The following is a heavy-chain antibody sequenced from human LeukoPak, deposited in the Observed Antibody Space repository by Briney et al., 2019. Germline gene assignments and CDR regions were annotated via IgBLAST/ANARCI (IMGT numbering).Heavy chain of an antibody. CDR3: HVYYYDSSGHPSHWYFDL. CDR1: GFTFSSYG. CDR2: IQYDGTNK. J-gene: IGHJ2*01. V-gene: IGHV3-30*02. D-gene: IGHD3-22*01. Sequence: GGSLRLSCAASGFTFSSYGMHWVRQAPGRGLDWVAFIQYDGTNKYYADSVKGRFTISRDNSKDTVYLQVNSLRPEDTAVYYCHVYYYDSSGHPSHWYFDLWGRGTLVTVSS.